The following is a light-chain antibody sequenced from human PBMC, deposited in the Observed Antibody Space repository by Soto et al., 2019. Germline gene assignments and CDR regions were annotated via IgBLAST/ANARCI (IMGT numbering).Light chain of an antibody. V-gene: IGKV3-15*01. CDR2: AAS. Sequence: IVMTQSPATLSVSPGERATLHCRASQSVGRNLAWYQRKPGQAPRLLVDAASTEANGIPARFSGSGSGTDFNLTSSSLQSEDFAYYYCQQDHHSPRTFGQGTKVDIK. CDR3: QQDHHSPRT. CDR1: QSVGRN. J-gene: IGKJ1*01.